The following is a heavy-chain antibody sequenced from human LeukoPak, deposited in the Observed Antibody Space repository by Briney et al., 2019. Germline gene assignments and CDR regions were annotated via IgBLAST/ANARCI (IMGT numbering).Heavy chain of an antibody. J-gene: IGHJ4*02. CDR1: GFSFSNYG. Sequence: GRSLRLSCAASGFSFSNYGMHWVRQTPGKGLEWVASISSYGSDEYYADSVKGRFTIPRDNSKKTLHLQMNGLRAEDTAVYYCAKDGVSELIADYWGQGTLVTVSS. CDR3: AKDGVSELIADY. D-gene: IGHD2/OR15-2a*01. CDR2: ISSYGSDE. V-gene: IGHV3-30*18.